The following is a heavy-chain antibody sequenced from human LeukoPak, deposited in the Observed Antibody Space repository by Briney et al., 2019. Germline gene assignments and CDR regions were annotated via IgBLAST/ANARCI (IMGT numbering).Heavy chain of an antibody. V-gene: IGHV4-4*09. D-gene: IGHD3-3*01. CDR3: ARLRPRTNYDFSSGYYAFDY. Sequence: PSETLSLTCTVSGASLTNYFWGWIRQPPGKGLQWIGYVYSGAYYYNPSLVSRLTVSVDTAKNQFSLGLRSVTAADTAVYYCARLRPRTNYDFSSGYYAFDYWGQGTLVTVSS. J-gene: IGHJ4*02. CDR1: GASLTNYF. CDR2: VYSGAY.